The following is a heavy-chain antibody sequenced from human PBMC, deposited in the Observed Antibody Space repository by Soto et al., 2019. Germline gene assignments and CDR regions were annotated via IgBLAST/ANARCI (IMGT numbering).Heavy chain of an antibody. CDR3: AHRPRGYSYHFDY. Sequence: QITLKESSPTLVKPTQTLTLTCTFSGLSLTTRGVGVGWIRQPPGKALEWLALIYWDDDEGYSPSLKSRLTITKDTSKNQVVLTMINMDPVDTATYYCAHRPRGYSYHFDYWGQGTLVTVSS. CDR2: IYWDDDE. V-gene: IGHV2-5*02. D-gene: IGHD5-18*01. J-gene: IGHJ4*02. CDR1: GLSLTTRGVG.